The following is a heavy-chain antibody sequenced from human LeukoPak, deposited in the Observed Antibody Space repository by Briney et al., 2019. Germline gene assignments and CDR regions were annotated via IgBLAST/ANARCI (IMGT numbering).Heavy chain of an antibody. CDR1: EFTFTDYY. V-gene: IGHV3-11*01. CDR3: ARITADGYGMDV. D-gene: IGHD6-13*01. CDR2: ISSNGNTI. J-gene: IGHJ6*02. Sequence: GGSLRLSCAASEFTFTDYYMTWIRQAPGKGLEWVSYISSNGNTIYYADSVKGRFTISRDNAKNSVYLQMNSLRAEDTAVYYCARITADGYGMDVWGQGTTVTVSS.